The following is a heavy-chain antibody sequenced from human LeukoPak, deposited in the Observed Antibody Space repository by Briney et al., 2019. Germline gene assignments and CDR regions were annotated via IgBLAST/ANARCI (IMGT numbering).Heavy chain of an antibody. D-gene: IGHD2-15*01. V-gene: IGHV3-48*02. CDR2: ISSSSTTT. Sequence: GGSLRLSCAASGFTFSTYSMNWVGQAPGKGLEWVSYISSSSTTTYYADSVKGRFTISRDNARNSLYLQMNSLRDEDTAVYFCARDRSVYGAFDIWGQGTMVTVSS. CDR1: GFTFSTYS. J-gene: IGHJ3*02. CDR3: ARDRSVYGAFDI.